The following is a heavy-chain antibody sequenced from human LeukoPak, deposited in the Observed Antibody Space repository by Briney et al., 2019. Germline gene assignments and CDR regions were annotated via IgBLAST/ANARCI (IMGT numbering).Heavy chain of an antibody. D-gene: IGHD6-19*01. V-gene: IGHV4-39*01. CDR3: ARRPNSSGWYGAFDY. CDR1: GGSISSSSYY. J-gene: IGHJ4*02. Sequence: SETLSLTCTVSGGSISSSSYYGGWIRQPPGKGLEWIGSMSYSGSTYYNPSLKSRVTISVDTSKNQFSLKLSSVNAADTAVYYCARRPNSSGWYGAFDYWGQGTLVTVSS. CDR2: MSYSGST.